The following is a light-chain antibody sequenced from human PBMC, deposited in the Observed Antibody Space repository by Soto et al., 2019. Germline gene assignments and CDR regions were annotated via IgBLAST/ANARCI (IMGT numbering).Light chain of an antibody. Sequence: QSVLTQPRSVSGSPGQSVTISCTGTSSDIGGYNYVSWYQQHPGKAPKLMIYDVSKRPSGVPDRFSGSKSGNTASLTISGLQAEDEADYYCCSYAGTYTRVFGGGTKLTFL. CDR1: SSDIGGYNY. CDR3: CSYAGTYTRV. CDR2: DVS. V-gene: IGLV2-11*01. J-gene: IGLJ3*02.